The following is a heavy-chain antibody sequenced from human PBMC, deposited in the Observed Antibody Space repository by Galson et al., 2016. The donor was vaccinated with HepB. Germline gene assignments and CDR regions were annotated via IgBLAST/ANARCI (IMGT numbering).Heavy chain of an antibody. J-gene: IGHJ6*02. CDR2: ISYDGSNK. CDR1: GFTFSSYG. Sequence: SLRLSCAASGFTFSSYGMHWVRQAPGKGLEWVAVISYDGSNKYYADSVKGRFTISRDNSKNTLYLLMNSLRAEDTAVYYCAKLGLGEEWSRELLYEADYYYGMDVWGQGTTVTVSS. V-gene: IGHV3-30*18. D-gene: IGHD3-10*01. CDR3: AKLGLGEEWSRELLYEADYYYGMDV.